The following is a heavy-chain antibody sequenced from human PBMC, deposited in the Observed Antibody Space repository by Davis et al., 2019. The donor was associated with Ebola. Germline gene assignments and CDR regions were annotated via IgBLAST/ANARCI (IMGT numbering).Heavy chain of an antibody. J-gene: IGHJ5*02. D-gene: IGHD6-13*01. CDR2: IYYTGKT. Sequence: MPSETLSLTCTVSGGSISSYYWSWIRQPPGKGLEWIGYIYYTGKTYYNPSLESRLTMSVDTSKNQFSLKLTSVTVADTAVYYCARDYGSNFNFFDPWGQGTLVTVSS. V-gene: IGHV4-59*06. CDR1: GGSISSYY. CDR3: ARDYGSNFNFFDP.